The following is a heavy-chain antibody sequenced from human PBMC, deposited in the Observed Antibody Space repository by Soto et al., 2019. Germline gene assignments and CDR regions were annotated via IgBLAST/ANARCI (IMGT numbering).Heavy chain of an antibody. CDR1: GDSVSSNTAA. D-gene: IGHD6-19*01. Sequence: SQTISLTCAISGDSVSSNTAAWNWIRSSPSRGLEWLGRTYYRSNWRHDYAVSVKSRITVNPDTSKNHFSLQLNSVTPDDTAVYYCARGVAGSGFDLWGQGTLVTVS. CDR3: ARGVAGSGFDL. J-gene: IGHJ4*02. V-gene: IGHV6-1*01. CDR2: TYYRSNWRH.